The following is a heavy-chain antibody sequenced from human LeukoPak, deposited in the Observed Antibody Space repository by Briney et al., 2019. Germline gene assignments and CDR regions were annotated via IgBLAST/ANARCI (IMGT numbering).Heavy chain of an antibody. V-gene: IGHV4-59*01. D-gene: IGHD2-8*01. Sequence: SETLSLTCTVSGVSISSYYWSWIRQPPGKGLEWIGYISYSGSTNYNPSLKSRVTISGDTSKNQFSLKLSSVTAADTAVYYCAREGYCTNGECYRGNFDYWGQGTLVTVSS. CDR3: AREGYCTNGECYRGNFDY. CDR2: ISYSGST. J-gene: IGHJ4*02. CDR1: GVSISSYY.